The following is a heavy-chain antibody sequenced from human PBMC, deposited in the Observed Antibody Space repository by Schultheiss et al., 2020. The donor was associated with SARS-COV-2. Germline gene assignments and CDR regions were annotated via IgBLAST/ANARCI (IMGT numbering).Heavy chain of an antibody. Sequence: GGSLRLSCAASGFTFSSYSMNWVRQAPGKGLEWVSSISSSSSYIYYADSVKGRFTISRDNAKNSLYLQMNSLRAEDTAVYYCARDSTAYGDYGPLDYWGQGTLVTVSS. CDR3: ARDSTAYGDYGPLDY. D-gene: IGHD4-17*01. CDR2: ISSSSSYI. CDR1: GFTFSSYS. J-gene: IGHJ4*02. V-gene: IGHV3-21*01.